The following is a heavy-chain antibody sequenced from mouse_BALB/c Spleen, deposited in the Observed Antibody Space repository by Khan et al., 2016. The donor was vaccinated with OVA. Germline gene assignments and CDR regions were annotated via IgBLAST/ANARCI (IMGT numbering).Heavy chain of an antibody. CDR2: ISYSDST. J-gene: IGHJ2*01. V-gene: IGHV3-2*02. CDR3: ARGNYYGYYFDY. D-gene: IGHD1-1*01. CDR1: GYSITSNYA. Sequence: EVKLLESGPGLVKPSQSLSLTCTVTGYSITSNYAWNWIRQFPGNKLEWMGYISYSDSTSYNPSLKSRISITRDTSQNQFFLQLNSVTTEDTATYYCARGNYYGYYFDYWGRGTTLTVSS.